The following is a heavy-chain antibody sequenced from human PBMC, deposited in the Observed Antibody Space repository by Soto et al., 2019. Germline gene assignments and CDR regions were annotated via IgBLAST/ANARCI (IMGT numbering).Heavy chain of an antibody. CDR2: ISYDGSNK. J-gene: IGHJ4*02. D-gene: IGHD3-22*01. V-gene: IGHV3-30*18. CDR1: GFTFSSYG. CDR3: AKDWYYYDSSGYLNRGDY. Sequence: QVQLVESGGGVVQPGRSLRLSCAASGFTFSSYGMHWVRQAPGKGLEWVAGISYDGSNKYYADSVKGRFTISRDNSKNTLYLQMNSLRDEDTDVYYCAKDWYYYDSSGYLNRGDYWGQGTLVTVSS.